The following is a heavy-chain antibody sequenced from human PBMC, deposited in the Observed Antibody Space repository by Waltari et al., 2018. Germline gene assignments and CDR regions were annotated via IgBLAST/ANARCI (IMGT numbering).Heavy chain of an antibody. V-gene: IGHV4-38-2*01. Sequence: QVQLQESGPGLVKPSAPLSLTCAVSGYSISSGYYWGWLRQPPGKGLEWIGSIYHSGSTYYNPSLKSRVTISVDTSKNQFSLKLSSVTAADTAVYYCARIAAVAGPYYFDYWGQGTLVTVSS. CDR3: ARIAAVAGPYYFDY. CDR1: GYSISSGYY. CDR2: IYHSGST. D-gene: IGHD6-19*01. J-gene: IGHJ4*02.